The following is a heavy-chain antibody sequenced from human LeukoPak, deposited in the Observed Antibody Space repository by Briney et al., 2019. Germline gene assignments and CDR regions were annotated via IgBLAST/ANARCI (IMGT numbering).Heavy chain of an antibody. CDR2: INPNSGGT. D-gene: IGHD3-22*01. CDR3: ASGCNYYDSSGYCAFDI. V-gene: IGHV1-2*02. J-gene: IGHJ3*02. Sequence: ASVKVSCKASGYTFTGYYMHWVRQAPGPGLEWMGWINPNSGGTNYAQKFQGKVTMTRDTSISTAYMELSRLRSDDTAVYYCASGCNYYDSSGYCAFDIWGQGTMVTVSS. CDR1: GYTFTGYY.